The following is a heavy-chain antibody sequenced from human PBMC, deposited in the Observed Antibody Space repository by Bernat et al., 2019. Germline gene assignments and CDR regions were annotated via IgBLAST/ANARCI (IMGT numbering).Heavy chain of an antibody. CDR2: ISSRVNH. J-gene: IGHJ4*02. V-gene: IGHV4-31*03. Sequence: QVQLQESGPGLVKPSETLSLTCTVSSGSISSGDHSWNWIRQHPERGLEWIGYISSRVNHYYNPSVKSRVTISLDTSKNQFSLDLSSVTAADTAVYYCARLSVVVGPGAWGADYWGQGTLVIVSS. CDR1: SGSISSGDHS. D-gene: IGHD2-2*01. CDR3: ARLSVVVGPGAWGADY.